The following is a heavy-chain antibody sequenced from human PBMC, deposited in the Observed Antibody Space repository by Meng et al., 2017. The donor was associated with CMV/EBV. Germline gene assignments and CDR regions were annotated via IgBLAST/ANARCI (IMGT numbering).Heavy chain of an antibody. Sequence: ELQLVGSGWCLIQPGRSLRLGCAATWFTVSNNYMRWFRQAPGKGLEWVSLIYSEGTTDYADSGKGRITISRYNSKNTLYLQMNSLRAEDTAVYYCARDGNYHWVWGQGTLVTVSS. V-gene: IGHV3-53*01. D-gene: IGHD1-7*01. CDR2: IYSEGTT. CDR1: WFTVSNNY. CDR3: ARDGNYHWV. J-gene: IGHJ4*02.